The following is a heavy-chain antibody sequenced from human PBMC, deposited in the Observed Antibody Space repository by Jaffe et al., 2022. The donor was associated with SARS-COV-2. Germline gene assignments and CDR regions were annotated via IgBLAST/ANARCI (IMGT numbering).Heavy chain of an antibody. V-gene: IGHV3-9*01. J-gene: IGHJ5*02. CDR2: IGWNSGKI. CDR1: GFTFDDYA. D-gene: IGHD1-26*01. CDR3: VKDQGAATYNWFDP. Sequence: EVQLVESGGGFVQPGRSLRLSCAASGFTFDDYAMHWVRQAPGKGLEWVAGIGWNSGKIGYADSVKGRFSISRDNGKNSLYLQMNSLRVEDTALYYCVKDQGAATYNWFDPWGQGTLVTVSS.